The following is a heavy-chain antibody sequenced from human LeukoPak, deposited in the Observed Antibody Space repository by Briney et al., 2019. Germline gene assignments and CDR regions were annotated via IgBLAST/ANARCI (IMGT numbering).Heavy chain of an antibody. CDR3: ARDQFGGLKEYYMDV. Sequence: GGSLRLSCTVSGFTVSSNSMSWVRQAPGKGLEWVSFIYNSSRIHYSDSVKGRFTISRDNSKNTLYLQMNSLRAEDTAVYYCARDQFGGLKEYYMDVWGKGTTVTISS. CDR1: GFTVSSNS. J-gene: IGHJ6*03. D-gene: IGHD3-10*01. V-gene: IGHV3-53*01. CDR2: IYNSSRI.